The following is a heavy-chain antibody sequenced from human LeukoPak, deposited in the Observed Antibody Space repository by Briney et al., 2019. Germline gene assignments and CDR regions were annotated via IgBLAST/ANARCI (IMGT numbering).Heavy chain of an antibody. D-gene: IGHD6-19*01. Sequence: GGSLRLSCAASGFTFSNSWMHWVRQAPGKGLEWVSGISWNSGSIGYADSVKGRFTISRDNAKNSLYLQMNSLRAEDTALYYCAKDREYSSGPGYFDYWGQGTLVTVSS. V-gene: IGHV3-9*01. CDR2: ISWNSGSI. CDR3: AKDREYSSGPGYFDY. J-gene: IGHJ4*02. CDR1: GFTFSNSW.